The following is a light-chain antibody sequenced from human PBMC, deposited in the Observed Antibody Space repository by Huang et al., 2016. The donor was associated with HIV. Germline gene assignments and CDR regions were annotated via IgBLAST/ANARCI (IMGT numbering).Light chain of an antibody. CDR3: QQSYNTLLYT. CDR2: AAS. CDR1: QSISSY. Sequence: DIQMTQSPSSLSASVGDRVTITCRASQSISSYLIWYQQKPGKAPKLLIYAASSLQSGVPSRFSGSGSETEFTLTISSLQPEDFATYYCQQSYNTLLYTFGQGTKLEIK. V-gene: IGKV1-39*01. J-gene: IGKJ2*01.